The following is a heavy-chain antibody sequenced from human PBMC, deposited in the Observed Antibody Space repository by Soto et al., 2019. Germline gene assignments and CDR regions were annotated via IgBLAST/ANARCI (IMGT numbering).Heavy chain of an antibody. CDR1: GGSISSGGYY. J-gene: IGHJ2*01. CDR2: IYYSGST. D-gene: IGHD4-17*01. CDR3: ARARGDYVQLLLAPLAGKDWYFDL. Sequence: QVQLQESGPGLVKPSQTLSLTCTVSGGSISSGGYYWSWIRQHPGKGLEWIGYIYYSGSTYYNPSLKSRVTISVDTSKNQFSLKLSSVTAADTAVYYCARARGDYVQLLLAPLAGKDWYFDLWGRGTLVTVSS. V-gene: IGHV4-31*03.